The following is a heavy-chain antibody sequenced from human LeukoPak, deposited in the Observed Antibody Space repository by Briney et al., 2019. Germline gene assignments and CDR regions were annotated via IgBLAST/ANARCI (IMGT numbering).Heavy chain of an antibody. CDR1: GFTVSSNY. V-gene: IGHV3-66*01. Sequence: GGSLRLSCAASGFTVSSNYMSWVRRAPGKGPEWVSLIYSGGSTYYADSVKGRFAISRDNSKNTLYLQMNSLRAEDTAVYYCARAVAGYYFDYWGQGTLVTVSS. CDR3: ARAVAGYYFDY. CDR2: IYSGGST. J-gene: IGHJ4*02. D-gene: IGHD6-19*01.